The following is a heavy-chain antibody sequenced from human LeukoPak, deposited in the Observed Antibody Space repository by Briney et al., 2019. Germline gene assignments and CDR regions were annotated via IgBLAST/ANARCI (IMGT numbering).Heavy chain of an antibody. CDR1: GFTFSSYS. V-gene: IGHV3-21*01. J-gene: IGHJ4*02. D-gene: IGHD6-13*01. CDR2: ISSSSSYI. Sequence: GGSLRLSCATSGFTFSSYSMNWVRQAPGKGLEWVSSISSSSSYIYYADSVKGRFTISRDNAKNSLYLQMNSLRAEDTAVYYCARDRSIAAAGPLDYWGQGTLVTVSS. CDR3: ARDRSIAAAGPLDY.